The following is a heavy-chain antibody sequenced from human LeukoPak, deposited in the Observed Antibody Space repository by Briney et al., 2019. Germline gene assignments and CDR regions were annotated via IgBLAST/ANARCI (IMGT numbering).Heavy chain of an antibody. CDR3: AGSIAAAGSFDY. CDR2: IYYSGST. V-gene: IGHV4-39*01. J-gene: IGHJ4*02. Sequence: PETLSLTCTVSGGSISSSSYYWGWIRQPPGKGLEWIGSIYYSGSTYYNPSLKSRVTISVDTSKNQFSLKLSSVTAADTAAYYCAGSIAAAGSFDYWGQGTLVTVSS. D-gene: IGHD6-13*01. CDR1: GGSISSSSYY.